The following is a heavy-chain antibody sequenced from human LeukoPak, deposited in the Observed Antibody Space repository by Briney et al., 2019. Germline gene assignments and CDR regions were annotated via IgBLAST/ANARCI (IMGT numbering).Heavy chain of an antibody. J-gene: IGHJ5*02. Sequence: PSETLSLTCTVSGGSISSTTYYWGWIRRPPGKGLEWIGSIYYSGSTYYNPSLKSRVTISVDTSKNQFSLYLSSVTAADTAVYYCARSSYGGNCFDPWGQETLVTVSS. CDR3: ARSSYGGNCFDP. CDR2: IYYSGST. V-gene: IGHV4-39*07. D-gene: IGHD5-18*01. CDR1: GGSISSTTYY.